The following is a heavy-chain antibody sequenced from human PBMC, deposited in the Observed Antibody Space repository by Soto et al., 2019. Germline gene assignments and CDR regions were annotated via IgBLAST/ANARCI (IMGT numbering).Heavy chain of an antibody. V-gene: IGHV3-33*01. D-gene: IGHD3-16*01. J-gene: IGHJ4*02. CDR1: GFTFSDSG. CDR2: IWSDGSDK. Sequence: QVQLVESGGGVVQPGGSLRLSCATSGFTFSDSGMHWVRQAPGKGLEWVAVIWSDGSDKSYADSVEGRFTISRDNSKKAMYHKTNRHPAGDPGAYYCGRGNRYGLPSGWGGGFDYWGQGTLVTVSS. CDR3: GRGNRYGLPSGWGGGFDY.